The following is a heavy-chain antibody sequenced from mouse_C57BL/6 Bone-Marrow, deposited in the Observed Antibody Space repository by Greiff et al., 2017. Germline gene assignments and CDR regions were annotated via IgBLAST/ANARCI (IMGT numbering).Heavy chain of an antibody. CDR1: GYTFTSYW. V-gene: IGHV1-55*01. CDR2: IYPGSGST. J-gene: IGHJ1*03. D-gene: IGHD2-3*01. Sequence: QVQLQQPGAELVKPGASVKMSCTASGYTFTSYWITWVKQRPGQGLEWIGDIYPGSGSTNYNEKFKSKATLTVDTSSSTAYMQLSSLTSEDSAVDSCARGGLYDGYYWYFDVWGTGTTVTVSS. CDR3: ARGGLYDGYYWYFDV.